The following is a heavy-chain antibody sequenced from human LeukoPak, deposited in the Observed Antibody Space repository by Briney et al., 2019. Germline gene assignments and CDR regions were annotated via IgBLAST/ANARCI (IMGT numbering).Heavy chain of an antibody. CDR3: AKVIRTAAGPLDY. Sequence: SLRLSCAPSGFTFDYYAMHWVRRSPGRRLGWVSGFRWYRGSRVYADSVEGRFPISRENAKHSLYLQMNSQRYEHGSLFVCAKVIRTAAGPLDYWSQGTLVT. CDR1: GFTFDYYA. J-gene: IGHJ4*02. CDR2: FRWYRGSR. D-gene: IGHD6-13*01. V-gene: IGHV3-9*01.